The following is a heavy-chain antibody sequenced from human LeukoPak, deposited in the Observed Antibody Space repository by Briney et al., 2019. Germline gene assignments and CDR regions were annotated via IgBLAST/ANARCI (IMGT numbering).Heavy chain of an antibody. CDR2: INSDGNST. J-gene: IGHJ5*02. V-gene: IGHV3-74*01. Sequence: GGSLRLSCAASGFTFSNHWMHWVRQAPGKGLVWVSRINSDGNSTSYADSVKGRFTISRHNAQNTLYLQMNSLRAEDTAVYYCARRRYCSSTNCYGDWFDPWGQGTLVTVSS. D-gene: IGHD2-2*01. CDR3: ARRRYCSSTNCYGDWFDP. CDR1: GFTFSNHW.